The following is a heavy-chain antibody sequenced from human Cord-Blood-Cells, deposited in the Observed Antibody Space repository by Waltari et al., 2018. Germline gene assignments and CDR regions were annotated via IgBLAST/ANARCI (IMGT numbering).Heavy chain of an antibody. Sequence: QVQLVQSGAEVKKPGASVKVSCKASGYTFTGYYMHWVRQAPGQGLEWMGWINPNSGGTNYAQKFQGWVTMTRDTSISTAYMELSRLRSDDTAVYYCARAEGRRSDYDYWFDPWGQGTLVTVSS. V-gene: IGHV1-2*04. J-gene: IGHJ5*02. CDR2: INPNSGGT. CDR1: GYTFTGYY. CDR3: ARAEGRRSDYDYWFDP. D-gene: IGHD5-12*01.